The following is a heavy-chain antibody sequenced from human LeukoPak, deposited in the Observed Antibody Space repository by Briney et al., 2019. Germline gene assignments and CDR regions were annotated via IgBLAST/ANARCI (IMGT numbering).Heavy chain of an antibody. CDR2: IYPGDSDT. CDR3: ARRDGYCSSTSCYGPNWFDP. V-gene: IGHV5-51*01. Sequence: GESLKISCKGSGYSFTSYWIGWVRQMPGKGLEWMGIIYPGDSDTRYSPSFQGQVTISADKSISTAYLQWSSLKASDTAMYYCARRDGYCSSTSCYGPNWFDPWGQGTLVTVSS. J-gene: IGHJ5*02. D-gene: IGHD2-2*01. CDR1: GYSFTSYW.